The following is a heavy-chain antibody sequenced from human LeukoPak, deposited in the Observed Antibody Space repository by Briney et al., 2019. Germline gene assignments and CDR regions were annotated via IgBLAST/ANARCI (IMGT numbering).Heavy chain of an antibody. J-gene: IGHJ4*02. D-gene: IGHD3-3*01. Sequence: SETLSLTCAVSGYSISSDYYWGWIRQPPGKGLEWIGSIYHSGSTYYNPSLQSRVTISVDTSKNQFSLKLSSVTAADTAVYYCATTRINYDFDYWGQGTLVTVSS. CDR1: GYSISSDYY. V-gene: IGHV4-38-2*01. CDR2: IYHSGST. CDR3: ATTRINYDFDY.